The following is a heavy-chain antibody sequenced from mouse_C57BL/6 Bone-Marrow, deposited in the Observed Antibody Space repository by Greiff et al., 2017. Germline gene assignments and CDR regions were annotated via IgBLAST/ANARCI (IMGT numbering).Heavy chain of an antibody. CDR2: IYPRSGNT. CDR3: AKLNPYDFDY. V-gene: IGHV1-81*01. D-gene: IGHD1-3*01. CDR1: GYTFTSYG. Sequence: VKLMESGAELARPGASVKLSCKASGYTFTSYGISWVKQRTGQGLEWIGEIYPRSGNTYYNEKFKGKATLTAAKSSSTAYMELRSLPSEDSAVYGGAKLNPYDFDYWGQGTTLTVSS. J-gene: IGHJ2*01.